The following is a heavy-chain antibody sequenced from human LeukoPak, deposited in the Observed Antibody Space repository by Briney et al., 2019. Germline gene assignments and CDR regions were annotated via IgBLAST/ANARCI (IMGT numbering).Heavy chain of an antibody. D-gene: IGHD3-3*01. CDR3: ASSITIFGANSDY. J-gene: IGHJ4*02. CDR2: ISSNGGST. CDR1: GFTFSSYA. V-gene: IGHV3-64*01. Sequence: GGSLRLSCAASGFTFSSYAMHWVRQAPGKGLEYVSAISSNGGSTYYANSGKGRFTISRDNSKNTLYLQMGSLRAEDMAVYYCASSITIFGANSDYWGQGTLVTVSS.